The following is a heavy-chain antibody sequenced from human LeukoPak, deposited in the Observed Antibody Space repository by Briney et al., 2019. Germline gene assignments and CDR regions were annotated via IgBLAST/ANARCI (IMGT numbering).Heavy chain of an antibody. V-gene: IGHV1-8*01. CDR2: MNPNSGNT. CDR3: ARGLIPSSPGSGSYYNSGY. Sequence: ASVKVSCKASGYTFTSYDINWVRQATGQGLEWMGWMNPNSGNTGYAQKFQGRVTMTRNTSISTAYMELSSLRSEDTAVYYCARGLIPSSPGSGSYYNSGYWGQGTLVTVSS. D-gene: IGHD3-10*01. J-gene: IGHJ4*02. CDR1: GYTFTSYD.